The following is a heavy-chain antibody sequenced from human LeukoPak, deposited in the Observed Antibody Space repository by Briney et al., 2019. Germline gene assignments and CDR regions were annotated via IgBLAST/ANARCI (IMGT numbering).Heavy chain of an antibody. D-gene: IGHD3-22*01. CDR2: ISAYNGNT. CDR1: GYTFTSYG. V-gene: IGHV1-18*01. J-gene: IGHJ6*02. CDR3: AREPLLRSDYYGMDV. Sequence: ASVKVSCKASGYTFTSYGISWVRQAPGQGLEWMGWISAYNGNTNYAQKLRGRVTMTTDTSTSTAYMELRSLRSDDTAVYYCAREPLLRSDYYGMDVWGQGTTVTVSS.